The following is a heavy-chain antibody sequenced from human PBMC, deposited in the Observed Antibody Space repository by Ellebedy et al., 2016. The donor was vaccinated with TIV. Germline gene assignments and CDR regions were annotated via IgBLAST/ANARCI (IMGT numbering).Heavy chain of an antibody. CDR3: VRGWYSSGHCDVFAM. CDR1: GFTFSDSV. J-gene: IGHJ3*02. D-gene: IGHD6-19*01. CDR2: ISVDGRAV. V-gene: IGHV3-30*03. Sequence: GGSLRLXCVGFGFTFSDSVMHWVRQDPGKGLDWVAGISVDGRAVHYPDSVKGRFTISRGNAQNTVYLQMNSLRLEDTAVYYCVRGWYSSGHCDVFAMWGQGTIVTVSS.